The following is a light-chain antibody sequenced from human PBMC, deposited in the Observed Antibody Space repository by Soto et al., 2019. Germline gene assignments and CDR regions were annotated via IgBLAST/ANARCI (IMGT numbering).Light chain of an antibody. CDR2: RAS. V-gene: IGKV1-5*03. CDR1: QSINTW. J-gene: IGKJ5*01. CDR3: QQYNSYSSIT. Sequence: DVQMTQSPPTLSASVGDRVTITCRASQSINTWLAWYQQKPGKAPNLLIYRASTLQTGVPSRFSGSGSGTEFTLTISSLQPDDFATYYCQQYNSYSSITFGQGTDWRL.